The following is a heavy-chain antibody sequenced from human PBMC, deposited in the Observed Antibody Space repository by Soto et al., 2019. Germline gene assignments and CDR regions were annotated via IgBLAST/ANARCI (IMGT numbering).Heavy chain of an antibody. CDR3: AKDHGSGSYYNVAY. D-gene: IGHD3-10*01. J-gene: IGHJ4*02. V-gene: IGHV3-30*18. CDR2: ISYDGSNK. CDR1: GFTFSSYG. Sequence: PGGSLRLSCAASGFTFSSYGMHWVRQAPGKGLEWVAVISYDGSNKYYADSVKGRFTISRDNSKNTLYPQMNSLRAEDTAVYYCAKDHGSGSYYNVAYWGQGT.